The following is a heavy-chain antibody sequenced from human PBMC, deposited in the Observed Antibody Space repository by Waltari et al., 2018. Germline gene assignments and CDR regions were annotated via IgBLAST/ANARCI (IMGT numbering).Heavy chain of an antibody. J-gene: IGHJ3*02. Sequence: QVQLQESGPGLVKPSGTLSLTCDVSGGSISSTYWWSWVRQPPGKGLEWIGEIYHTVNTNYKPSLKRRVTISLDKSKNQFSLKLTSVTAADTAVYFCARGRGSNINTVRRVFDIWGQGTTVIVSS. V-gene: IGHV4-4*02. CDR2: IYHTVNT. CDR3: ARGRGSNINTVRRVFDI. D-gene: IGHD3-10*01. CDR1: GGSISSTYW.